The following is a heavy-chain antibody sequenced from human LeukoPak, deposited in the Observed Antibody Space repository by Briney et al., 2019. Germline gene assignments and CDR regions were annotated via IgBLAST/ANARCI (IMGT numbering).Heavy chain of an antibody. CDR3: ARGADTAMVPDDY. Sequence: ASVKVSCKASGYTFTVYYMHWVRQAPGQGLEWMGWINPNSGGTNYAQKFQGRVTMTRDTSISTAYMELSRMRSDDTAVYYCARGADTAMVPDDYWGQGTLVTVSS. V-gene: IGHV1-2*02. CDR2: INPNSGGT. J-gene: IGHJ4*02. CDR1: GYTFTVYY. D-gene: IGHD5-18*01.